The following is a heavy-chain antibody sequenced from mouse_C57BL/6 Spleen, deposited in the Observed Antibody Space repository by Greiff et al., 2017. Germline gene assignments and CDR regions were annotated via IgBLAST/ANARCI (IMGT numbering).Heavy chain of an antibody. D-gene: IGHD3-1*01. Sequence: DVKLVESGGGLVQPGGSLSLSCAASGFTFTDYYMSWVRQPPGKALEWLGFIRNKANGYTTEYSASVKGRFTISRDNSQSILYLQMNALRAEDSATYYCARWATRNYAMDYWGQGTSVTVSS. J-gene: IGHJ4*01. CDR3: ARWATRNYAMDY. CDR1: GFTFTDYY. V-gene: IGHV7-3*01. CDR2: IRNKANGYTT.